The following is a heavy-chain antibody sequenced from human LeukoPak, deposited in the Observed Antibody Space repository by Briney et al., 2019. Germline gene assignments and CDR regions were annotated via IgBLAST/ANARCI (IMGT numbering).Heavy chain of an antibody. J-gene: IGHJ4*02. CDR3: ARDPPVDSSSWFH. V-gene: IGHV3-21*01. Sequence: PGGSLRLSCAASGFTFSCYSMNWVRQAPGKGLEWVSSISSSSSYIYYADSVKGRFTISRDNAKNSLYLQMNSLRAEDTAVYYCARDPPVDSSSWFHWGQGTLVTVSS. D-gene: IGHD6-13*01. CDR2: ISSSSSYI. CDR1: GFTFSCYS.